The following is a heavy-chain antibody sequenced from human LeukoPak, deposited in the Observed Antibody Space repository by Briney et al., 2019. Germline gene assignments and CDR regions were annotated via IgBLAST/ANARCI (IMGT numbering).Heavy chain of an antibody. J-gene: IGHJ4*02. V-gene: IGHV4-59*01. CDR2: IYYSGST. Sequence: PSETLSLTCTVSGGSTSSYYWSWIRQPPGKGLEWIGYIYYSGSTNYNPSLKSRVTISVDTSKNQFSLKLSSVTAADTAVYYCALYDFWSGGYFDYWGQGTLVTVSS. CDR1: GGSTSSYY. CDR3: ALYDFWSGGYFDY. D-gene: IGHD3-3*01.